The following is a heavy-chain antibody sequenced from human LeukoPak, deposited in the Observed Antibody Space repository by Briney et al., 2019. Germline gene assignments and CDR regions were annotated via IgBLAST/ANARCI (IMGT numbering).Heavy chain of an antibody. D-gene: IGHD3-10*01. Sequence: GGSLRLSCAASGFTFSSYAMSWVRQAPGKGLEWVSAISGSGGSTYYADSVKGRFTISRDNSKNTLYLQMNSLRAEDTAVYYCAKDLATAMAYYYGSGAGDYWGQGTLVTVSS. CDR1: GFTFSSYA. CDR2: ISGSGGST. CDR3: AKDLATAMAYYYGSGAGDY. J-gene: IGHJ4*02. V-gene: IGHV3-23*01.